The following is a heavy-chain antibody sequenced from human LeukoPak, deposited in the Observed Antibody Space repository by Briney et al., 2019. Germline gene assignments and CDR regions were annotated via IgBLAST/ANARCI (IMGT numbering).Heavy chain of an antibody. J-gene: IGHJ4*02. CDR3: ARDKSPVVRGVISGGFDY. CDR1: GFTFSSYS. Sequence: GGSLRLSCAASGFTFSSYSMNWVRQAPGKGLERVSSISSSSSYIYYADSVKGRFTISRDNAKNSLYLQMNSLRAEDTAVYYCARDKSPVVRGVISGGFDYWGQGTLVTVSS. V-gene: IGHV3-21*01. CDR2: ISSSSSYI. D-gene: IGHD3-10*01.